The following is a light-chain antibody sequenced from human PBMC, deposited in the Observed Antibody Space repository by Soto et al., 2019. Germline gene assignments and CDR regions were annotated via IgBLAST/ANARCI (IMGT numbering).Light chain of an antibody. CDR2: AAI. J-gene: IGKJ4*01. CDR3: QQLNSYPLT. V-gene: IGKV1-9*01. CDR1: QGISSS. Sequence: DIQLTQSPSFLSASVGDGVTITCRASQGISSSLAWYQQKRGKAPKLLIYAAITLQSGVPPRFSGSGSGTEFTLTISSLQPEDFATYYCQQLNSYPLTFGGGTQVEIK.